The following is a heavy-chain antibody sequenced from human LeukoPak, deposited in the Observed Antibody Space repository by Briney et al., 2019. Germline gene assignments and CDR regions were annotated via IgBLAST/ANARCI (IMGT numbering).Heavy chain of an antibody. V-gene: IGHV4-39*07. CDR1: GGSISSSSYY. CDR2: IYYSGST. CDR3: ARDYRGRGVSIFGGRGGVLFYYMDV. J-gene: IGHJ6*03. D-gene: IGHD3-3*01. Sequence: SETLSLTCTVSGGSISSSSYYWGWIRQPPGKGLEWIGSIYYSGSTYYNPSLKSRVTISMDTSKNQFSLKLSSVTAADTAVYYCARDYRGRGVSIFGGRGGVLFYYMDVWGKGTTVTVSS.